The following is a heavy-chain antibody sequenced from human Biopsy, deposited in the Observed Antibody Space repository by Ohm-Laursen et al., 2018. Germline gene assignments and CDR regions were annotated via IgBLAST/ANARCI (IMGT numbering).Heavy chain of an antibody. J-gene: IGHJ5*02. CDR3: AKEVFSAVGTSGFDP. V-gene: IGHV3-23*01. Sequence: SLRLSCSASGFTFSSYAMTWVRQAPGKGLEWVSGISGSGGRTHYAESMKGRFTISRDNSKKTVYLQMRSLRAEDTAVYYCAKEVFSAVGTSGFDPWGQGTLVPVSS. CDR2: ISGSGGRT. D-gene: IGHD1/OR15-1a*01. CDR1: GFTFSSYA.